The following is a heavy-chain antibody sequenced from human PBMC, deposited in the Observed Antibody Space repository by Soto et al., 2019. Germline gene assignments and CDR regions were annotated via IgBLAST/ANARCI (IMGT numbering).Heavy chain of an antibody. Sequence: GESLKISCKGSGYSFTNYWIGWVRQMPGKGLEWMGIIYPGDSDTRYSPSFQGQVTFSADRSISTAYLQWRSLKASDTPMYYCARLMAAAGTKYYYYYYGMDVWGQGTTVTSP. CDR2: IYPGDSDT. J-gene: IGHJ6*02. CDR1: GYSFTNYW. CDR3: ARLMAAAGTKYYYYYYGMDV. V-gene: IGHV5-51*01. D-gene: IGHD6-13*01.